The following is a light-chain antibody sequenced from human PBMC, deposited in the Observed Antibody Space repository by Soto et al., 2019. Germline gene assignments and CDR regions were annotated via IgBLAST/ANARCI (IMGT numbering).Light chain of an antibody. J-gene: IGLJ2*01. CDR2: GGN. Sequence: QSVLTPPPSVSGAPGQRVTISCTGSSSNIGAGFDVHWYKQFPGAAPRLLIYGGNNRPSGVPDRFAGSKSGTSASLAITGLQAEDEADYYCQSFDSNVSVVFGGGTKLTVL. V-gene: IGLV1-40*01. CDR3: QSFDSNVSVV. CDR1: SSNIGAGFD.